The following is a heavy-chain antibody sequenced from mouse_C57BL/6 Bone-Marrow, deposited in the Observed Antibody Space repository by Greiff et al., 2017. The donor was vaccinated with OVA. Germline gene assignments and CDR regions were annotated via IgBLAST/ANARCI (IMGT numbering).Heavy chain of an antibody. CDR3: TRSDAGYYRSWFAY. J-gene: IGHJ3*01. CDR2: IVPETGGT. CDR1: GYTFTDYE. V-gene: IGHV1-15*01. Sequence: QVQLQQSGAELVRPGASVTLSCKASGYTFTDYEMHWVKQTPVHGLEWIGAIVPETGGTAYTQKFKGKAILTADKSSSTAYMELRSLTSEDSAVYYGTRSDAGYYRSWFAYWGQGTLVTVSA. D-gene: IGHD2-3*01.